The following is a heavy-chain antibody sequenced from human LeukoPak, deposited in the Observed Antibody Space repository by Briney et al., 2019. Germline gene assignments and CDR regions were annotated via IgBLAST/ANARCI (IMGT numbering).Heavy chain of an antibody. CDR1: GFSVSDYY. CDR2: ISKKTAI. Sequence: GGSLRLSCAASGFSVSDYYMNWIRQSPGKGLEWVSHISKKTAIEYADSVKGRFTISRDNANNLLLLRMDSLRPEDTGVYYCARGTYYSGSGPGSWFDPWGHGTPVTVSS. CDR3: ARGTYYSGSGPGSWFDP. D-gene: IGHD3-10*01. J-gene: IGHJ5*02. V-gene: IGHV3-11*01.